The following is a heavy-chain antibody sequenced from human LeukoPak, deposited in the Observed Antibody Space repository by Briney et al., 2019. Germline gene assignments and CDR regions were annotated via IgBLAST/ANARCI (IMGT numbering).Heavy chain of an antibody. CDR3: ARDSVAGTRAGGYYYYGMDV. J-gene: IGHJ6*02. Sequence: SQTLSLTCTVSGGSISSGSYYWSWIRQPPGKGLEWIGRIYTSGSTNYNPSLKSRVTISVDTSKNQFSLKLSSVTAADTAVYYCARDSVAGTRAGGYYYYGMDVWGQGTTVTVSS. CDR1: GGSISSGSYY. CDR2: IYTSGST. V-gene: IGHV4-61*02. D-gene: IGHD6-19*01.